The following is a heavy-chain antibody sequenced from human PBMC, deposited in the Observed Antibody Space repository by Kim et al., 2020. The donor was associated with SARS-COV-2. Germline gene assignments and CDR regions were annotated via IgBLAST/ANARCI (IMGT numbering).Heavy chain of an antibody. CDR3: AKDFDTVTTWGPDY. CDR2: IWYDGSNK. J-gene: IGHJ4*02. V-gene: IGHV3-33*06. D-gene: IGHD4-17*01. CDR1: GFTFSSYG. Sequence: GGSLRLSCAASGFTFSSYGMHWVRQAPGKGLEWVAVIWYDGSNKYYADSVKGRFTISRDNSKNTLYLQMNSLRAEDTAVYYCAKDFDTVTTWGPDYWGQGTLVTVSS.